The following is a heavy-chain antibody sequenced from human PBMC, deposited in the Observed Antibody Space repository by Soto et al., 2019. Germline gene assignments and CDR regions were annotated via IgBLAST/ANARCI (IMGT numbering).Heavy chain of an antibody. Sequence: GGSLRLSCTASGFTFGDYAMSWFRQARGKGLEWVGFIRSKAYGGTTEYAASVKGRFTISRDDSKSIAYLQMNSLRTEDTAVYYCRPTRLDVIAARPLPYYYYGMDVWGQGTTVTVSS. CDR3: RPTRLDVIAARPLPYYYYGMDV. CDR1: GFTFGDYA. J-gene: IGHJ6*02. CDR2: IRSKAYGGTT. V-gene: IGHV3-49*03. D-gene: IGHD6-6*01.